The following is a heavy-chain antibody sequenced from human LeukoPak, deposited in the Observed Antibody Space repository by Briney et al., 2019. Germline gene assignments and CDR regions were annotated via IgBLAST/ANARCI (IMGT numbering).Heavy chain of an antibody. J-gene: IGHJ3*02. CDR3: ARYCGGDCYSGRHAFDI. D-gene: IGHD2-21*02. Sequence: SETLFLTCAVYGGSFSDYYWSWIRQPPGKGLEWVGEINHSGSTNSNPSLKSRVTISVDTSKNQFSLRLNSVTAADTAVYYCARYCGGDCYSGRHAFDIWGQGTMVTVSS. CDR1: GGSFSDYY. V-gene: IGHV4-34*01. CDR2: INHSGST.